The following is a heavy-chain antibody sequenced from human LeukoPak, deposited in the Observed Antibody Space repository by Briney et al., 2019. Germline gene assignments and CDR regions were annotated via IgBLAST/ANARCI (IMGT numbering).Heavy chain of an antibody. V-gene: IGHV1-69*04. CDR2: IIPILGIA. CDR3: ARQYTGGCSSTSCYFGPFDP. J-gene: IGHJ5*02. Sequence: ASVKVSCKASGGTFSSYAISWVRQAPGQGLEWMGRIIPILGIANYAQKFQGRVTITADKSTSTAYMELSSLRSEDTAVYYCARQYTGGCSSTSCYFGPFDPWGQGTLVTVSS. CDR1: GGTFSSYA. D-gene: IGHD2-2*01.